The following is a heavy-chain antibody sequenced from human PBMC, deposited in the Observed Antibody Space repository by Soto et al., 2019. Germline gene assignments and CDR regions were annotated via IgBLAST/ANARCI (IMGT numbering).Heavy chain of an antibody. Sequence: QVQLVQSGAEVKKPGSSVKVSCKASGGTFSSYAISWVRQAPGQGLEWMGGIIPIFGTANYAQKFQGRVRITADESTSKAYMELRSLRSEDTAVYYCAKGVGGHYYYGMDVWGQGTTVTVSS. CDR2: IIPIFGTA. V-gene: IGHV1-69*12. D-gene: IGHD3-16*01. CDR3: AKGVGGHYYYGMDV. J-gene: IGHJ6*02. CDR1: GGTFSSYA.